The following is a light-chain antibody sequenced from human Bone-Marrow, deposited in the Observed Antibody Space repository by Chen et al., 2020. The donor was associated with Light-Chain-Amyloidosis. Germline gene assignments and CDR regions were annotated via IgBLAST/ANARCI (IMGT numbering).Light chain of an antibody. CDR1: DLPTKY. CDR3: QSADSSGTYEVI. V-gene: IGLV3-25*03. J-gene: IGLJ2*01. CDR2: RDT. Sequence: SYELTQPPTVSVSQGQTARINCSGDDLPTKYAYWYQQNTGQAPVLVIHRDTERPSGISERFSGSSSGTTATLTISGVQAEDEADYHCQSADSSGTYEVIFGGGTKLTVL.